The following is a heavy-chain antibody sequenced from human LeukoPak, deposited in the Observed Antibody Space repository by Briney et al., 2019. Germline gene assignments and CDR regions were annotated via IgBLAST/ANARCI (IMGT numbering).Heavy chain of an antibody. CDR3: ARFSRDNDWGSY. V-gene: IGHV3-30*02. Sequence: GGSLRLSCAASGFTFSSYGMHWVRQAPGKGLEWVAFIRYDGSNKYYADSVKGRFTISRGNSKITLYLQMNSLRPEDTAVYYCARFSRDNDWGSYWGQGTLVTVSS. D-gene: IGHD7-27*01. CDR2: IRYDGSNK. CDR1: GFTFSSYG. J-gene: IGHJ4*02.